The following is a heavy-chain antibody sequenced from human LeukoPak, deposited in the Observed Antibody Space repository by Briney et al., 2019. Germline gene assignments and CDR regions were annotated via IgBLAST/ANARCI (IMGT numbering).Heavy chain of an antibody. CDR1: DGSITNND. CDR3: ARLGRGYSYGTDAFDI. V-gene: IGHV4-59*08. Sequence: SETLSLTCTVSDGSITNNDWSWVRQTPGKGLEFIGYVHYSGTTNYNPSLKSRVTISVDTSKNQFSLKLSSVTAADTAVYYCARLGRGYSYGTDAFDIWGQGTMVTVSS. D-gene: IGHD5-18*01. CDR2: VHYSGTT. J-gene: IGHJ3*02.